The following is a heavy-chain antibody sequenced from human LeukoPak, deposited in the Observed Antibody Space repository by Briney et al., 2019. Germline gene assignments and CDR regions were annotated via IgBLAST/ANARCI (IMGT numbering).Heavy chain of an antibody. CDR2: IYYSGST. J-gene: IGHJ4*02. Sequence: SETLSLTCTVSGGSISGGDYYWSWIRQPPGKGLEWIGYIYYSGSTYYNPSLKSRVTISVDTSKNQFSLKLSSVTAADTAVYYCARARGYYDSSGYHPLDYWGQGTLVTVSS. CDR3: ARARGYYDSSGYHPLDY. CDR1: GGSISGGDYY. D-gene: IGHD3-22*01. V-gene: IGHV4-30-4*01.